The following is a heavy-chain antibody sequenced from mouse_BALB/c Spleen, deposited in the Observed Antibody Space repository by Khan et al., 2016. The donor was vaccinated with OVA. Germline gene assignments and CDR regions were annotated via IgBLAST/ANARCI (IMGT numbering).Heavy chain of an antibody. CDR3: ARDFHYDGSRGAMDY. V-gene: IGHV1-4*01. Sequence: QVQLKQSGTELARPGASVKMSCKASGYTFTSYTIHWVKQRPGQGLDWIGYIHPNSGYTTYNQKFKGKATLTADKSSSTAYMQLSSLTSEDSAVYDCARDFHYDGSRGAMDYWGQGTTVTVSS. CDR2: IHPNSGYT. D-gene: IGHD1-1*01. CDR1: GYTFTSYT. J-gene: IGHJ4*01.